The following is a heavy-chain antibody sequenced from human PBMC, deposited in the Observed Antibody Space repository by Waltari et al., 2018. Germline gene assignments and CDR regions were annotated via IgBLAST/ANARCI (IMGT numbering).Heavy chain of an antibody. V-gene: IGHV4-59*08. CDR2: IYYSGST. CDR3: ARHPLSDFWSGYFGWFDP. CDR1: GGAISSYY. J-gene: IGHJ5*02. D-gene: IGHD3-3*01. Sequence: QVQLQESGPGLVKPSETLSLTCTVSGGAISSYYWSWIRPPPGKGLEWIGYIYYSGSTNYNPSLKSRVTISVDTSKNQFSLKLSSVTAADTAVYYCARHPLSDFWSGYFGWFDPWGQGTLVTVSS.